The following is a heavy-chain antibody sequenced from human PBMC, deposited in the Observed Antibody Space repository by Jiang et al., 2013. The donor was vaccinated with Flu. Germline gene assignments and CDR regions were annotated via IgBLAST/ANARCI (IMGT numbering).Heavy chain of an antibody. Sequence: HWVRQAPGKGLEWVAVISYDGSNKYYADSVKGRFTISRDNSKNTLYLQMNSLRAEDTAVYYCAREGRITIFGVPPYGMDVWGQGTTVTVSS. J-gene: IGHJ6*02. CDR2: ISYDGSNK. D-gene: IGHD3-3*01. CDR3: AREGRITIFGVPPYGMDV. V-gene: IGHV3-30-3*01.